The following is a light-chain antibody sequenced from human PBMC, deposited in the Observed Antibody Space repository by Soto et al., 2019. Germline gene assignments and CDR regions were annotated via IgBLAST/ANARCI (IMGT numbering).Light chain of an antibody. V-gene: IGKV3-11*01. CDR2: DAS. J-gene: IGKJ4*01. CDR1: QSVGHD. CDR3: QQREDWPRA. Sequence: EIVLTQSPATLSPSPGETATLTCTASQSVGHDLAWYQQKPGQAPRLLIYDASQRATGVPARFSASGSGTDFTLTISSLEPEDFAIYYCQQREDWPRAFGGGTKVEFK.